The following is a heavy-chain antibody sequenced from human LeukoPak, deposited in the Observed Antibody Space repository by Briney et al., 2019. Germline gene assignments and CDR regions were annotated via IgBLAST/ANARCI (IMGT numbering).Heavy chain of an antibody. CDR2: INPKSGGT. D-gene: IGHD3-22*01. Sequence: ASVKVSCKASAYTFTDYYMHWVRQAPGQGPEWMGWINPKSGGTEYAQKFQGWATMTTDTSTSTAYMELRSLRSDDTAVYYCARDVLGGGWYYYDSSGSDAFDIWGQGTMVTVSS. CDR1: AYTFTDYY. J-gene: IGHJ3*02. V-gene: IGHV1-2*04. CDR3: ARDVLGGGWYYYDSSGSDAFDI.